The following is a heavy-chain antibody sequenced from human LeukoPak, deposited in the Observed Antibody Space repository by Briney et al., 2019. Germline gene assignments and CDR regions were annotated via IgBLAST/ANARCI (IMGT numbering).Heavy chain of an antibody. J-gene: IGHJ4*02. Sequence: PGGSLRLSCAASGFTFSSHGMHWVRQAPGKGLEWVALIGYGGNTNYADSVKGRFTISRGISKNTLFLQMNSLGAEDTAVYYCARDKTNSWTVDYWGQGALVTVSS. V-gene: IGHV3-33*01. D-gene: IGHD6-13*01. CDR2: IGYGGNT. CDR1: GFTFSSHG. CDR3: ARDKTNSWTVDY.